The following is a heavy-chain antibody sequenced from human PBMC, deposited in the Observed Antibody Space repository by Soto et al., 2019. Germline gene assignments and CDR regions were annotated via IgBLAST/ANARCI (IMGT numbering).Heavy chain of an antibody. CDR2: VWFDGSIQ. CDR3: ARVDFGGNSYYFDY. CDR1: GLTFSDYG. Sequence: GGSLRLSCVASGLTFSDYGIHWVRQAPDKGLEWVAVVWFDGSIQYYGDSVKGRFTISRDNSNNTVDLQMDNLRAEDTAVYYCARVDFGGNSYYFDYWGQGTPVTVSS. J-gene: IGHJ4*02. D-gene: IGHD1-7*01. V-gene: IGHV3-33*01.